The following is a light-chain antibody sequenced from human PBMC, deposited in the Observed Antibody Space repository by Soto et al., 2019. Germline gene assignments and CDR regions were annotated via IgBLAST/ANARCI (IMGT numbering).Light chain of an antibody. Sequence: EIVMTQSPAALSVSPVGRATLSCRASQSISSNLAWYQQKPGQAPRLLIYGASTRATGAPARFSGSGSGTDFTLTISSLQPEDFATYYCQQSYSTLSWTFGQGTKVDIK. CDR2: GAS. CDR1: QSISSN. CDR3: QQSYSTLSWT. V-gene: IGKV3-15*01. J-gene: IGKJ1*01.